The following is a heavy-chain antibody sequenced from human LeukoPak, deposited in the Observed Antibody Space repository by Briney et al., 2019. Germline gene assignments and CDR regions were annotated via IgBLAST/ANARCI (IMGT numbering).Heavy chain of an antibody. Sequence: PGGSLRLSCAVSGFTLTNHGVSWVRQAPGKGLEWVSIITGTGGKYYGDSVKGRFVLSRDNSKNTVCMQMSSLRAEDTATYYCAKDYCRDGNCPFPFLDSWGQGTQVTVSS. V-gene: IGHV3-23*01. J-gene: IGHJ4*02. CDR3: AKDYCRDGNCPFPFLDS. CDR2: ITGTGGK. D-gene: IGHD2-15*01. CDR1: GFTLTNHG.